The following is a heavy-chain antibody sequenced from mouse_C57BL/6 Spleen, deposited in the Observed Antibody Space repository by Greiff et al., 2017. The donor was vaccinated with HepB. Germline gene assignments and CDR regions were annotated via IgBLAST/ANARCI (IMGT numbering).Heavy chain of an antibody. CDR2: IDTENGDT. CDR3: TTGGYDYDDGAWFAY. CDR1: GFNIKDDY. Sequence: VQLQQSGAELVRPGASVKLSCTASGFNIKDDYMHWVKQRPEQGLEWIGWIDTENGDTEYASKFQGKATITADTSSNTAYLQLSSLTSEDTAVYYCTTGGYDYDDGAWFAYWGQGTLVTVSA. D-gene: IGHD2-4*01. V-gene: IGHV14-4*01. J-gene: IGHJ3*01.